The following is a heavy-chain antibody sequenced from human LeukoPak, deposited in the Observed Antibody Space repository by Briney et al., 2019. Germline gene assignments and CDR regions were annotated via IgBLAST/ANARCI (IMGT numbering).Heavy chain of an antibody. D-gene: IGHD3-10*01. Sequence: GGSPRHSCAASGFTLSSYSMKWGRHAPGKRLECGSSISSSSSCIYYADSVKSRFTISTDNAKNSLYLQMNCLRAEDMAVYYCAGFWWYYYGSGNNWFDPWGQGTLVTVSS. J-gene: IGHJ5*02. CDR1: GFTLSSYS. V-gene: IGHV3-21*01. CDR3: AGFWWYYYGSGNNWFDP. CDR2: ISSSSSCI.